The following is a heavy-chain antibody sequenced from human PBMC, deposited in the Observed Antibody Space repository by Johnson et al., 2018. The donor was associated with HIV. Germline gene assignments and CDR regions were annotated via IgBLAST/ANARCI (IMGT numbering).Heavy chain of an antibody. CDR3: AKGLGGAFDI. CDR1: QFTFNTYY. V-gene: IGHV3-25*05. D-gene: IGHD3-16*01. J-gene: IGHJ3*02. CDR2: VNPNGGNT. Sequence: VQLVESGGGSAKPAWSPRLSCAASQFTFNTYYMNCVRQAPGNGLELVGQVNPNGGNTYLVDSGKDSRDNAKNTLHLQMNSLKTEDTAVYYCAKGLGGAFDIWGQGTMVTVSS.